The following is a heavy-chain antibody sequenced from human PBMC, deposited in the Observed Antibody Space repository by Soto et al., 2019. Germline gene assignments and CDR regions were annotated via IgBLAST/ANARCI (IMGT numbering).Heavy chain of an antibody. CDR3: AIDYDFLTGLGYYYYYGMDV. Sequence: PGGSLRLSCAASGFTFSSYAMHWVRQAPGKGLEWVAVISYDGSNKYYADSVKGRFTISRDNSKNTLYLQMNSLRAEDTAVYYSAIDYDFLTGLGYYYYYGMDVWGQGTTVTVSS. D-gene: IGHD3-9*01. V-gene: IGHV3-30-3*01. CDR1: GFTFSSYA. CDR2: ISYDGSNK. J-gene: IGHJ6*02.